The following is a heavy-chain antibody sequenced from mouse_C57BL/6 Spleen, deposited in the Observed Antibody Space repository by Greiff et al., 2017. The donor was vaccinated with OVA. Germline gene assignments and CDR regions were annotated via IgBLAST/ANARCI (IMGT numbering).Heavy chain of an antibody. Sequence: QVQLQQPGAELVKPGASVKLSCKASGYTFTSYWMQWVKQRPGQGLEWIGEIDPSDSYTNYNQKFKGKATLTVDTSSSTAYMQLSSLTSEDSAVYYCARYYGSSSCAYWGQGTLVTVSA. D-gene: IGHD1-1*01. V-gene: IGHV1-50*01. CDR1: GYTFTSYW. CDR2: IDPSDSYT. CDR3: ARYYGSSSCAY. J-gene: IGHJ3*01.